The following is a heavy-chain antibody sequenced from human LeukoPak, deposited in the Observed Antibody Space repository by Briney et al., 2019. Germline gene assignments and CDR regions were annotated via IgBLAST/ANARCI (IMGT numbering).Heavy chain of an antibody. J-gene: IGHJ4*02. CDR2: TYSGGST. D-gene: IGHD3-3*01. CDR1: GFTVSSNY. CDR3: ARGGEIFSLDY. V-gene: IGHV3-66*01. Sequence: PGGSLRLSCAASGFTVSSNYMGWVRQAPGKGLEWVSITYSGGSTYYADSVKGRFTISRDNSKNTLYLQMNSLRAEDTAVYYCARGGEIFSLDYWGRGTLVTVSS.